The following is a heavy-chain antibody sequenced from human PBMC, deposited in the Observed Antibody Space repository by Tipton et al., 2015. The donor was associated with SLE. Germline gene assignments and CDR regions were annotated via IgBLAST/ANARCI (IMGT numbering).Heavy chain of an antibody. CDR1: GGSISSGSYY. Sequence: TLSLTCTVSGGSISSGSYYWSWIRQPAGKGLEWIGYIYTSGSTNYNPSLKSRVTISVDTSKNQFSLKLSSVTAADTAVYYCARGMKQLPVDYWGQGTLVTVSS. CDR2: IYTSGST. CDR3: ARGMKQLPVDY. D-gene: IGHD6-6*01. V-gene: IGHV4-61*09. J-gene: IGHJ4*02.